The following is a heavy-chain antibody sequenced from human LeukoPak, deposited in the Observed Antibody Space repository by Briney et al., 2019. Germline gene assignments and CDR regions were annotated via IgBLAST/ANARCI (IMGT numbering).Heavy chain of an antibody. CDR1: GYTFTGYY. Sequence: ASVKVSCKASGYTFTGYYMHWVRQAPGQGLEWMGWINPNSGGTNYAQKFQGRVTMTRDTSISAVYMELSRLRSDNTAVYYCARDGTGVYNLVQYWGQGTLVTVSS. V-gene: IGHV1-2*02. D-gene: IGHD5-24*01. CDR3: ARDGTGVYNLVQY. CDR2: INPNSGGT. J-gene: IGHJ4*02.